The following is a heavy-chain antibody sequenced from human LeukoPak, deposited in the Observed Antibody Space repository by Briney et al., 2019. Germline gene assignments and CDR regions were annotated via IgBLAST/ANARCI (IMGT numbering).Heavy chain of an antibody. J-gene: IGHJ4*02. CDR3: TTGYSSGWSPQ. V-gene: IGHV3-15*01. D-gene: IGHD6-19*01. CDR2: IKSKTDGGTT. CDR1: GFIFSSSW. Sequence: PGGSLRLSCAASGFIFSSSWMNWVRQAPGKGLEWVGRIKSKTDGGTTDYAAPVKGRFTISRDDSKNTPYLQMNSLKTEDTAVYYCTTGYSSGWSPQWGQGTLVTVSS.